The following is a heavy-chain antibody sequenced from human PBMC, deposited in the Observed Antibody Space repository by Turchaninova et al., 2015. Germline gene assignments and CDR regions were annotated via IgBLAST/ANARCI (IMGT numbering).Heavy chain of an antibody. J-gene: IGHJ2*01. V-gene: IGHV3-23*01. D-gene: IGHD5-24*01. CDR1: GFTFSNYA. Sequence: GGLVQPGGSLRLSCVASGFTFSNYAMNWVRQPPGRGLEWVAGISNTGGRTYYADPVKGRFTISRDNSENTLYLQMSSLRAEATAIMYCANDLRPSANLFWFFDVRGRGTLVPVSS. CDR3: ANDLRPSANLFWFFDV. CDR2: ISNTGGRT.